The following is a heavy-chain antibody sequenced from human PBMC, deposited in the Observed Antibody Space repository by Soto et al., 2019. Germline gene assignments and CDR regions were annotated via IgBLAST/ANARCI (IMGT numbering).Heavy chain of an antibody. CDR1: GFTFSDHY. CDR3: ATVTIAAADDAFDI. J-gene: IGHJ3*02. Sequence: GGSLRLSCAASGFTFSDHYMDWVRQAPGKGLEWVGRTRNKANSYTTEYAASAKGRFTISRDDSKNSLYLQMNSLKTEDTAVYYCATVTIAAADDAFDIWGQGTMVTVSS. D-gene: IGHD6-13*01. CDR2: TRNKANSYTT. V-gene: IGHV3-72*01.